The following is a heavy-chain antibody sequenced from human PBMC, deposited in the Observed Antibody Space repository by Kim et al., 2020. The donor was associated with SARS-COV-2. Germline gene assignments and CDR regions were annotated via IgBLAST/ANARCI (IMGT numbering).Heavy chain of an antibody. CDR2: ISSSSSYI. CDR1: GFTFSSYS. J-gene: IGHJ4*02. V-gene: IGHV3-21*01. Sequence: GGSLRLSCAASGFTFSSYSMNWVRQAPGKGLEWVSSISSSSSYIYYADSVKGRFTISRDNAKNSLYLQMNSLRAEDTAVYYCARDKTGDLGEEVYYDSRPKSEIYYWGQGTLVTVSS. CDR3: ARDKTGDLGEEVYYDSRPKSEIYY. D-gene: IGHD3-22*01.